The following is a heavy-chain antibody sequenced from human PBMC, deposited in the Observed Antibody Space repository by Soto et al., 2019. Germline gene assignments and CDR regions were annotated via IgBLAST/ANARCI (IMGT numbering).Heavy chain of an antibody. CDR2: IYRTGET. V-gene: IGHV4-4*02. CDR3: TRNGNYCLAY. Sequence: SETLSLTCAVSGGSISSGNWWSWVRQTPGKGLEWIGEIYRTGETNYNPSLKSRATISVDKSENQFYLRLNSVTAADTAFYYCTRNGNYCLAYWGQGTMITV. J-gene: IGHJ4*02. CDR1: GGSISSGNW. D-gene: IGHD1-7*01.